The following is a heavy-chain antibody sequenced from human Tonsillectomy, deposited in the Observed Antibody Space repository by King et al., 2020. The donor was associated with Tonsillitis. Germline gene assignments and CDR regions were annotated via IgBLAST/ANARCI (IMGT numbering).Heavy chain of an antibody. CDR3: AKKGAMDV. CDR1: GFTFSSYA. J-gene: IGHJ6*03. V-gene: IGHV3-23*04. CDR2: ISGSGVSGSGSST. D-gene: IGHD3-16*01. Sequence: QLVQSGGDWVQPGGSLRLSCAASGFTFSSYAMSWVRQAPGKGLEWVSGISGSGVSGSGSSTYYADSVKGRFTISRDNSKNTLYLQMNSLRAEDTAIYYCAKKGAMDVWGNGTTVTVSS.